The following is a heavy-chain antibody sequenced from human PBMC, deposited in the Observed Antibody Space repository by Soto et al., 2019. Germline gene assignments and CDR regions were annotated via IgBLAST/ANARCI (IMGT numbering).Heavy chain of an antibody. Sequence: SETLSLTCTVSGGSISGYYWSWVRQPAGKGLEWVGRIYSDGTTNYSPSLKSRVTMSLDTSKDQFSLHLNSVTAADTAVYYCARVRQGCSANNCYFDPWGQGTQVTVSS. D-gene: IGHD1-1*01. CDR3: ARVRQGCSANNCYFDP. J-gene: IGHJ5*01. CDR2: IYSDGTT. V-gene: IGHV4-4*07. CDR1: GGSISGYY.